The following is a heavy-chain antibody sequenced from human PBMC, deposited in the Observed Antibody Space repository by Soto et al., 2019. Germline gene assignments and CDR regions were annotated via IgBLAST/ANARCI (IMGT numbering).Heavy chain of an antibody. Sequence: QVQLVESGGGVVQPGTSLRLSCTASGFTFNSYGIHWVRQAPGKGLEWLALIEYNAKNRIYADSVKGRFSISRDNSRNTVYLQVNSLRAEDTAVYYCAREGDDYCSGSRCYHYCDLDVWGQGTTVIVSS. CDR3: AREGDDYCSGSRCYHYCDLDV. V-gene: IGHV3-33*05. CDR2: IEYNAKNR. D-gene: IGHD2-15*01. CDR1: GFTFNSYG. J-gene: IGHJ6*02.